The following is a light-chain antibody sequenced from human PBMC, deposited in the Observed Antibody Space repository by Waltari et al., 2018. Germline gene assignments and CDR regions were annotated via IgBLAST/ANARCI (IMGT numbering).Light chain of an antibody. V-gene: IGKV4-1*01. J-gene: IGKJ1*01. CDR1: QSVLDSANNKNY. Sequence: QSVLDSANNKNYLAWDQEKAGQSPKLLLYWASTRESGVPDRFSGSGSGTDFTLTINSLQAEDVAVYYCQQYYTTPTFGQGTKVEIK. CDR2: WAS. CDR3: QQYYTTPT.